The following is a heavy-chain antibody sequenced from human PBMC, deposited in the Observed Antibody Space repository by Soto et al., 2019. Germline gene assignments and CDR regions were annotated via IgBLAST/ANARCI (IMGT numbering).Heavy chain of an antibody. D-gene: IGHD2-2*01. V-gene: IGHV1-2*02. CDR1: GYTFTGYY. J-gene: IGHJ6*02. CDR3: ARDGVVVPAAHYYYYGMDV. CDR2: INPNSGGT. Sequence: ASVKVSCKASGYTFTGYYMHWVRQAPGQGLERMGWINPNSGGTNYAQKFQGRVTMTRDTSISTAYMELSRLRSDDTAVYYCARDGVVVPAAHYYYYGMDVWGQGTTVTVSS.